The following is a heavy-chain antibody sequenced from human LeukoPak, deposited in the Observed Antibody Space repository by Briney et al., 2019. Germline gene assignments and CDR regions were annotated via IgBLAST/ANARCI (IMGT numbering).Heavy chain of an antibody. CDR1: GFTFSTYA. V-gene: IGHV3-23*01. Sequence: GGSLRLSCAASGFTFSTYAMSWVRQAPGKGLEWVSLIIGSGGSIHYADSVKGRFTISRDNAKSTLYLQMNSLRAEDTALYYCAKDTLLLLYWGQGTLVTVSS. CDR3: AKDTLLLLY. J-gene: IGHJ4*02. CDR2: IIGSGGSI. D-gene: IGHD3-22*01.